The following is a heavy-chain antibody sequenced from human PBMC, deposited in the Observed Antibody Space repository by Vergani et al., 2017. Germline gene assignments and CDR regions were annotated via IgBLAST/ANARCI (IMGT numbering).Heavy chain of an antibody. CDR3: ARSLGFGELLGSCFDP. CDR2: IYYSGST. V-gene: IGHV4-39*07. Sequence: QLQLQESGPGLVKPSETLSLTCTVSGGSISSSSYYWGWIRQPPGKVLEWIGRIYYSGSTYYNPSLKSRVTISVDTSKNPFSLKLSSVTAADTAVYYCARSLGFGELLGSCFDPWGQGTLVTVSS. D-gene: IGHD3-10*01. J-gene: IGHJ5*02. CDR1: GGSISSSSYY.